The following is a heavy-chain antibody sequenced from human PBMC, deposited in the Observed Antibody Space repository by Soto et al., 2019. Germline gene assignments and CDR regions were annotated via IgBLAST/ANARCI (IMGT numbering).Heavy chain of an antibody. CDR1: GYTFTSYA. D-gene: IGHD2-15*01. V-gene: IGHV1-3*01. Sequence: AASVKVSCKASGYTFTSYAMHWVRQAPGQRLEWMGWINAGNGNTKYSQKFQGRVTITRDTSASTAYMELSSLRSEDTAVYYCARASRYCSGGSCRLGVAAFDIWGQGTMVTVSS. CDR2: INAGNGNT. J-gene: IGHJ3*02. CDR3: ARASRYCSGGSCRLGVAAFDI.